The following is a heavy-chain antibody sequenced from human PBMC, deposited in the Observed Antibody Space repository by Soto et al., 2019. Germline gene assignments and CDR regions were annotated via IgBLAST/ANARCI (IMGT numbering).Heavy chain of an antibody. D-gene: IGHD6-13*01. CDR1: GFTFSSYG. J-gene: IGHJ6*02. Sequence: GGSLRLSCAASGFTFSSYGMHWVRQAPGKGLEWVAVIWYDGSNKYYADSVKGRFTISRDNSKNTLYLQMNSLRAEDTAVYYCARDHSRYYYGMDVWGQGTTVTVSS. CDR3: ARDHSRYYYGMDV. CDR2: IWYDGSNK. V-gene: IGHV3-33*01.